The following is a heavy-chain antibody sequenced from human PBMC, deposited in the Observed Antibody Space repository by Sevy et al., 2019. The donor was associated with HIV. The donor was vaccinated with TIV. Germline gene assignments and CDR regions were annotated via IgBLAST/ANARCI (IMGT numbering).Heavy chain of an antibody. J-gene: IGHJ6*02. Sequence: SGPTLVNPTQTLTLTCTFSGFSLSTSGMCVSWIRQPPGKALEWLALIDWDDDKYYSTSLKPRLTISKDTSKNQVDLTMTNMDPVDTATYYCARMEGGSSTSCYTYGMDVWGQGTTVTVSS. CDR3: ARMEGGSSTSCYTYGMDV. CDR2: IDWDDDK. D-gene: IGHD2-2*02. CDR1: GFSLSTSGMC. V-gene: IGHV2-70*01.